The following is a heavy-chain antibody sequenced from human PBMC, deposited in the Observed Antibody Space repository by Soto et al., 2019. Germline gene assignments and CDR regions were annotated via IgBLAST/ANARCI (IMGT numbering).Heavy chain of an antibody. CDR3: ARNYYYMDV. Sequence: GGSLRLSCAASGFTISSYGMHWVRQAPGKGLEWVAVIWYDGSNKYYADSVKGRFTISRDNSKNTLYLQMNSLRAEDTAVYYCARNYYYMDVWGKGTTVTVSS. J-gene: IGHJ6*03. CDR2: IWYDGSNK. CDR1: GFTISSYG. V-gene: IGHV3-33*01.